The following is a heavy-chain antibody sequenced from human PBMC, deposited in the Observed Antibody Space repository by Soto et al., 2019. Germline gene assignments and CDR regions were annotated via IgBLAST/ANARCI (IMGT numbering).Heavy chain of an antibody. V-gene: IGHV4-59*01. D-gene: IGHD6-13*01. CDR1: GGSISSYY. J-gene: IGHJ4*02. Sequence: SETLSLTCTVSGGSISSYYWSWIRQPPGKGLEWIGYIYYSGSTNYNPSLKSRVSISVDTSKNQFSLKLSSVTAADTAVYYCALAAAGTGLFDYWGQGTLVTVSS. CDR2: IYYSGST. CDR3: ALAAAGTGLFDY.